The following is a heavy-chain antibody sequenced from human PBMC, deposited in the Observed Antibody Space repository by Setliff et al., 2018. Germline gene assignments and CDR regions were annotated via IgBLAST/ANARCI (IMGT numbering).Heavy chain of an antibody. CDR3: ARMSGFQYIDV. D-gene: IGHD3-3*01. CDR2: ISRSGNT. V-gene: IGHV4-59*08. J-gene: IGHJ6*03. Sequence: PSETLSLTCTVSGDSSSGHHWSWIRQPPGKGLEWIGYISRSGNTKYNPSLKSRVAISLDTSKNQFSLSLTSVTAEDTAVYYCARMSGFQYIDVWGKGTTVTVSS. CDR1: GDSSSGHH.